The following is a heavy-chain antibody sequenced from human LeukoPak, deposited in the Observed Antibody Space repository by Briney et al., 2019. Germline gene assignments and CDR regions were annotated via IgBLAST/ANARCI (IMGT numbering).Heavy chain of an antibody. D-gene: IGHD1-1*01. J-gene: IGHJ4*02. V-gene: IGHV3-11*04. CDR3: ARDLLNWNDVRRVGIDY. CDR2: ISSSGSTI. Sequence: GGSLRLSCAASGFTFSDYYMSWIRQAPGQGREWVSYISSSGSTIYYADSVKGRFTISRDNAKNSLYLQMNSLRAEDTAVYYCARDLLNWNDVRRVGIDYWGQGTLVTVSS. CDR1: GFTFSDYY.